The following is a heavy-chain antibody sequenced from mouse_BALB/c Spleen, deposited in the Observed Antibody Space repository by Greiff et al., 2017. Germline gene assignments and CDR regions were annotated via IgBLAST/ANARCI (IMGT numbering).Heavy chain of an antibody. J-gene: IGHJ4*01. CDR1: GYTFTDYA. CDR2: ISIYYDNT. V-gene: IGHV1-67*01. D-gene: IGHD2-1*01. Sequence: QVQLKQSGPELVRPGESVKISCKGSGYTFTDYAMHWVKQSHAKSLEWIGVISIYYDNTNYNQKFKGKATMTVDKSSSTAYMELARLTSEDSAIYYCARLGYYGNYVAMDYWGQGTSVTVSS. CDR3: ARLGYYGNYVAMDY.